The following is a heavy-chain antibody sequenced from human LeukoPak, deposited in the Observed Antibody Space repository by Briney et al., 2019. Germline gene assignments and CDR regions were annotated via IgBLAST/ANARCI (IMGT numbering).Heavy chain of an antibody. D-gene: IGHD4-23*01. CDR3: TRHHDYGDKIDY. J-gene: IGHJ4*02. V-gene: IGHV4-39*01. CDR1: GGSVTSASHY. Sequence: SETLSLTCTVSGGSVTSASHYWAWIRQPPGKGLEWIGSIHYSGSSYYSPSLKSRLTISGDTSKSQFSLKLTFVTAADTAVYYCTRHHDYGDKIDYWGQGTLVTVSS. CDR2: IHYSGSS.